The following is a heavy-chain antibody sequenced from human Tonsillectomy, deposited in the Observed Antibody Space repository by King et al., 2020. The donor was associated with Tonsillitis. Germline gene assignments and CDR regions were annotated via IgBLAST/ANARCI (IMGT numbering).Heavy chain of an antibody. CDR1: GFTFDDYA. Sequence: VQLVESGGVVVQPGGSLRLSCAASGFTFDDYAMHWVRQAPGKGLEWVSLISWDGSSTYYADSVKGRFSISRDNSENSLFLQMNSLRADDTAFYYCVKDMNGPEWAFDYWGQGTLVTVSS. CDR3: VKDMNGPEWAFDY. CDR2: ISWDGSST. J-gene: IGHJ4*02. V-gene: IGHV3-43D*04. D-gene: IGHD1-26*01.